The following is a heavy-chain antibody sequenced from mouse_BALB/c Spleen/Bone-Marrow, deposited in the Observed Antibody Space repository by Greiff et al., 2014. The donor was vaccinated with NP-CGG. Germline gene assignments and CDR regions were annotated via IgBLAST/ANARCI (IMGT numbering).Heavy chain of an antibody. CDR2: INPYNDGT. V-gene: IGHV1-14*01. Sequence: EVQLVESGPELVEPGASVKMSCKASGYTFTSYVMHWMKQKPGQGLEWIGYINPYNDGTKYNEKFKGKATLTSDKSSSTAYMELSSLTSEDSAVYYCARYGGYWGQGTTLTVSS. D-gene: IGHD1-1*02. CDR1: GYTFTSYV. CDR3: ARYGGY. J-gene: IGHJ2*01.